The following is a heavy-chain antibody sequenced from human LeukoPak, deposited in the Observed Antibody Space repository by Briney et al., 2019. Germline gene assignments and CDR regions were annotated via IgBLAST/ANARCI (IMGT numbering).Heavy chain of an antibody. CDR3: ARDNREYCSSTSCYIALDY. V-gene: IGHV1-69*13. J-gene: IGHJ4*02. Sequence: SVKVSCKASEGTFSSYAISWVRQAPGQGLEWMGGIIPIFGTANYAQKFQGRVTITADESTSTAYMELSSLRSEDTAVYYCARDNREYCSSTSCYIALDYWGQGTLVTVSS. CDR1: EGTFSSYA. D-gene: IGHD2-2*02. CDR2: IIPIFGTA.